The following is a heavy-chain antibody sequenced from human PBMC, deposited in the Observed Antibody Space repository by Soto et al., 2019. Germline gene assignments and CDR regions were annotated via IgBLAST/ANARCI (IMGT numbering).Heavy chain of an antibody. J-gene: IGHJ4*02. CDR1: GFTFSRYG. V-gene: IGHV3-30*18. D-gene: IGHD3-16*01. CDR3: AKDLGGDGNSVC. Sequence: PGGSLRLSCAASGFTFSRYGMHLVRQAPGKGPECVSAIAFDGSRQYYADSVKGRFTISRDNSKNTLFLQMNSLRAEDTAVYYCAKDLGGDGNSVCWGQGTRVTVSS. CDR2: IAFDGSRQ.